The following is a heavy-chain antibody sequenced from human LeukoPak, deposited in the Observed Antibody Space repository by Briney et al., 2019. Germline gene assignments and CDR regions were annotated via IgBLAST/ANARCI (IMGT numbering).Heavy chain of an antibody. J-gene: IGHJ4*02. D-gene: IGHD3-10*01. CDR1: GFTFSSYE. Sequence: GGSLRLSCAASGFTFSSYEMNWVRQAPGKGLEWVSYISSSGSTIYYADSVKGRFTISRDNAKNSLYLQMNSLRAEDTAVYYCAREGVIRGIPFDYWGQGILVTVSS. V-gene: IGHV3-48*03. CDR3: AREGVIRGIPFDY. CDR2: ISSSGSTI.